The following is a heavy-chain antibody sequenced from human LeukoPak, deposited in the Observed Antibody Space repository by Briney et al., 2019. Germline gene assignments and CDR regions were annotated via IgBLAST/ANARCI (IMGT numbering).Heavy chain of an antibody. CDR2: IHYTGST. D-gene: IGHD2-15*01. V-gene: IGHV4-39*01. CDR3: ARHRGGSSPDVFDI. J-gene: IGHJ3*02. CDR1: GASISSSNNT. Sequence: SETLSLTCTVSGASISSSNNTWGWVRQPPRKGLGWIGSIHYTGSTYYSPSLKSRVTLFVDTSENQFSLRLTSLTAADTAAYYCARHRGGSSPDVFDIWGQGPMVIVSS.